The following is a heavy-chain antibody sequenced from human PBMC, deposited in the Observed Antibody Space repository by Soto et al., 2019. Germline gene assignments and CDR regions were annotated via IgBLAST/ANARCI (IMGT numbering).Heavy chain of an antibody. CDR2: IWYDGSNK. CDR3: ARVSGATGTGATHIDY. CDR1: GFTFSSYG. D-gene: IGHD1-26*01. J-gene: IGHJ4*02. Sequence: GGSLRLSCAASGFTFSSYGMHWVRQAPGKGLEWVAVIWYDGSNKYYADSVKGRFTISRDNSKNTLYLQMNSLRVEDTAVYYCARVSGATGTGATHIDYWGQGTLVTVSS. V-gene: IGHV3-33*01.